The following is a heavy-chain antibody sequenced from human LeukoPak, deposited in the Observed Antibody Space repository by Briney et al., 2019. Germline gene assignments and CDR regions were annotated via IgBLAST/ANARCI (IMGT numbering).Heavy chain of an antibody. Sequence: ASVKVSCKASGYTFTGYYMHWVRQAPGQGLEWMGWINPNSGGTNYAQKFQGRVTMTRDTSISTAYMELSRLRSDDTAVYYCAREVYCSSTSCYESEYFQHWGQGTLVTVSS. V-gene: IGHV1-2*02. CDR3: AREVYCSSTSCYESEYFQH. J-gene: IGHJ1*01. CDR2: INPNSGGT. CDR1: GYTFTGYY. D-gene: IGHD2-2*01.